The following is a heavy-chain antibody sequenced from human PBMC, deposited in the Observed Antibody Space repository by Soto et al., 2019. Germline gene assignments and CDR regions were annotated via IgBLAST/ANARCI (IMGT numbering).Heavy chain of an antibody. Sequence: PGGSLRLSCAASGFTFSSYEMPCVRQAPWKGLEWFSYISSSGSTIYYADSVKGRFTISRDYAKNSLYLQMNSLRAEDTAVYYCASVYCSSTRRQDAFDILGQRSLVTVSS. D-gene: IGHD2-2*01. V-gene: IGHV3-48*03. CDR3: ASVYCSSTRRQDAFDI. J-gene: IGHJ3*02. CDR2: ISSSGSTI. CDR1: GFTFSSYE.